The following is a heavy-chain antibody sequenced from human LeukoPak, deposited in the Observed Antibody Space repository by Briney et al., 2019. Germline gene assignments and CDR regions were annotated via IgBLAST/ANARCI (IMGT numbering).Heavy chain of an antibody. Sequence: GGSLRLSCAASGFTFSTYFMHWVRQAPGKGLEWVADIASDGSRTFYVESVKGRLTISRDNSKNTLYLQMNSLRAEDTAVYFCARERQDTILHPGAFDIWGQGTMVTVSS. V-gene: IGHV3-30-3*01. J-gene: IGHJ3*02. D-gene: IGHD2-21*01. CDR3: ARERQDTILHPGAFDI. CDR1: GFTFSTYF. CDR2: IASDGSRT.